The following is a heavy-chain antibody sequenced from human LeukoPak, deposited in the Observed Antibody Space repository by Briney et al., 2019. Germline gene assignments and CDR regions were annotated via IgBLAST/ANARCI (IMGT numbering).Heavy chain of an antibody. CDR3: ARAHYDNSHHVNDAFEI. CDR1: GYSFTDYY. V-gene: IGHV1-2*02. Sequence: SSVKVSCKASGYSFTDYYVHGVRQATGHGPEWMGWISPISGGTHYAQRVQGRVTMNRDTSISTAYMELSRLSTDDTAVYYCARAHYDNSHHVNDAFEIWGQGTMVTASS. J-gene: IGHJ3*02. CDR2: ISPISGGT. D-gene: IGHD3-22*01.